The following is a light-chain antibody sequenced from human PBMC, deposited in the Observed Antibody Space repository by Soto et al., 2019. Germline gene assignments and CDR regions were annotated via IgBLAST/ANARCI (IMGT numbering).Light chain of an antibody. Sequence: EIVLTQSPGTLSLSPGERATLSCRASQSVTHNHLAWYQQKRGQAPRLLIYIASARATGLPGRFSGSGSGTDFTLTIRRMEPQDFAVYYCQQYAGSPYTFGQGTKVDIK. J-gene: IGKJ2*01. CDR2: IAS. CDR1: QSVTHNH. V-gene: IGKV3-20*01. CDR3: QQYAGSPYT.